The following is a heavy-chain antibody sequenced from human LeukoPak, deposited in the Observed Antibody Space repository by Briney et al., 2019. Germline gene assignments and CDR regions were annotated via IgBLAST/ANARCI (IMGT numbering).Heavy chain of an antibody. Sequence: ASVKVSCKASGGTFSSYAISWVRLAPGQGPEWMGGIIPIFGTANYAQKFQGRVTITTDESTSTAYMELSSLRSEDTAVYYCATRYSGGLYYFDYWGQGTLVTVSS. CDR3: ATRYSGGLYYFDY. V-gene: IGHV1-69*05. J-gene: IGHJ4*02. D-gene: IGHD6-19*01. CDR2: IIPIFGTA. CDR1: GGTFSSYA.